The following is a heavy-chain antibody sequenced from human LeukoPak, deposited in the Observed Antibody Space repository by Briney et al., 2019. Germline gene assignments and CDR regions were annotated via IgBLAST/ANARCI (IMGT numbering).Heavy chain of an antibody. CDR3: VRDYENLTGSKTRFHY. Sequence: PGGSLRLSCAASGFTFSSHGMNWVRQAPGKGLEWVSGIRGDGVTTYYADSVKGRFTISRDNSKNTLYLQMNSLRAEDTAVYYCVRDYENLTGSKTRFHYWGQGTLVTVSS. J-gene: IGHJ4*02. CDR1: GFTFSSHG. V-gene: IGHV3-23*01. D-gene: IGHD3-9*01. CDR2: IRGDGVTT.